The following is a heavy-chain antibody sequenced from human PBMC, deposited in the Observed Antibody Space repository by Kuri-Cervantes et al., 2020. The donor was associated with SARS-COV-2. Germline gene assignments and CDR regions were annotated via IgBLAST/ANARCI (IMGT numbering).Heavy chain of an antibody. J-gene: IGHJ6*02. CDR1: GGSISSSSYY. CDR2: IYYSGST. V-gene: IGHV4-39*07. Sequence: SETLSLTCTVSGGSISSSSYYWGWIRQPPGKGLEWIGSIYYSGSTYYNPSLKSRVTISVDTSKNQFSLKLSSVTAADTAVYYCARDPRYGMDVWGQGTMVTVSS. CDR3: ARDPRYGMDV.